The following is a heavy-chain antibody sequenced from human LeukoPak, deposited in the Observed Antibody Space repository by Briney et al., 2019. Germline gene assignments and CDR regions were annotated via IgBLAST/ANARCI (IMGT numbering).Heavy chain of an antibody. J-gene: IGHJ3*02. Sequence: GGSLRLSCAASGFTFSIYAMSWVRQTPGKGLEWVSIISRSGDRTYYADSLKGRFTISRDNSKNTLYLQMNSLRAEDTAVYYCAKVELATVVRGAFDIWGQGTMVTVSS. CDR3: AKVELATVVRGAFDI. CDR1: GFTFSIYA. D-gene: IGHD4-23*01. CDR2: ISRSGDRT. V-gene: IGHV3-23*01.